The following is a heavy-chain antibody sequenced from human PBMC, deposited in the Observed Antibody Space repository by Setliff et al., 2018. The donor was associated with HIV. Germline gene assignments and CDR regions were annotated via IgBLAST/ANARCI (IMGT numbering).Heavy chain of an antibody. J-gene: IGHJ5*02. CDR3: VRGGLTGIDL. Sequence: SETLSLTCTVSGGALNDYSWSWIRQSRGKRLEWIGHIRYTDSTDYNPSLESRVTMSVDTSKKQISLKLTSVTAADSAVYYCVRGGLTGIDLWGQGRLVTVSS. CDR1: GGALNDYS. V-gene: IGHV4-59*01. CDR2: IRYTDST. D-gene: IGHD3-9*01.